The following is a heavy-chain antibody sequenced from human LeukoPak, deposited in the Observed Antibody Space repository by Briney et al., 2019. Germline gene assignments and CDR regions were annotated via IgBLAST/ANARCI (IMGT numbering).Heavy chain of an antibody. CDR2: IGTAGDT. CDR3: ARGFTMVRGGIGPYGMDV. J-gene: IGHJ6*02. CDR1: GFTSSSYD. D-gene: IGHD3-10*01. V-gene: IGHV3-13*01. Sequence: GGSLRLPCAASGFTSSSYDMHWVRQATGKGLEWVSAIGTAGDTYYPGSVKGRFTISRENAKNSLYLQMNSLRAGDTAVYYCARGFTMVRGGIGPYGMDVWGQGTTVTVSS.